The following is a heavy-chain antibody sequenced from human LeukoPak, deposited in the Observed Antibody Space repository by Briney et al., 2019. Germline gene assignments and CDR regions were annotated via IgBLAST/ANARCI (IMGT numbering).Heavy chain of an antibody. J-gene: IGHJ6*02. CDR3: ARDLNRYYYYYYGMDV. CDR1: GGSISSYY. V-gene: IGHV4-59*12. Sequence: PSETLSLTCTVSGGSISSYYWSWIRQPPGKGLEWIGYIYYSGSTNYNPSLKSRVTISVDTSKNQFSLKLSSVTAADTAVYYCARDLNRYYYYYYGMDVWGQGTTVTVSS. CDR2: IYYSGST. D-gene: IGHD1-14*01.